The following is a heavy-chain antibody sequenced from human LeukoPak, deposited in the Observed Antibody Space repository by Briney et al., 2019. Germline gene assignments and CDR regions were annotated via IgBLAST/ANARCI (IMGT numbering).Heavy chain of an antibody. CDR2: IYYSGST. CDR1: GGSISSGDYY. J-gene: IGHJ5*02. V-gene: IGHV4-30-4*08. CDR3: ARARARAGGKRAKLNNWFDP. Sequence: SETLSLTCTASGGSISSGDYYWSWIRQPPGKGLEWIGYIYYSGSTYYNPSLKSRVTTSVDTSKNQFSLKLSSVTAADTAVYYCARARARAGGKRAKLNNWFDPWGQGTLVTVSS. D-gene: IGHD3-16*01.